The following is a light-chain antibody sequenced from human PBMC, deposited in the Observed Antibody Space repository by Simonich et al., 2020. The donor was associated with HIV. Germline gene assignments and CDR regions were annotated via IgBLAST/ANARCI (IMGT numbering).Light chain of an antibody. CDR3: QQYGTSPPLT. J-gene: IGKJ4*01. CDR1: QGVLYSSNNKNY. V-gene: IGKV4-1*01. CDR2: WAS. Sequence: DIVMTQSPDSLAVSLGERATINCKSSQGVLYSSNNKNYLGWYQQKPGQPPKLLIYWASTRECGVPDRISGSGSGTDFTLTISRLEPEDFAVYYCQQYGTSPPLTFGGGTKVEIK.